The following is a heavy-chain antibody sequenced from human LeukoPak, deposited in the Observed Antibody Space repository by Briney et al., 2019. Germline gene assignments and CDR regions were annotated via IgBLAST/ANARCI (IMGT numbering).Heavy chain of an antibody. CDR3: AKGATYYYDSSGYFDY. Sequence: GGSLRLSCAASGFTFSSYAMSWVRQAPGKGLEWVSAISGGGGSTYYADSVKGRFTISRDNSKNTLYLQMNSLRAEDTAVYYCAKGATYYYDSSGYFDYWGQGTLVTVSS. J-gene: IGHJ4*02. D-gene: IGHD3-22*01. CDR1: GFTFSSYA. CDR2: ISGGGGST. V-gene: IGHV3-23*01.